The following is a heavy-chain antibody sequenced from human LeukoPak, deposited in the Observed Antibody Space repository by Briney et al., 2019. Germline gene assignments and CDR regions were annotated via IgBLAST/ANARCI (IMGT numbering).Heavy chain of an antibody. J-gene: IGHJ6*03. D-gene: IGHD2-2*01. CDR3: AREGGDIVVVPAAYLYYYYMDV. V-gene: IGHV3-30*04. Sequence: PGGSLRLSCAASGFTFSSYAMHWVRQAPGKGLEWVAVISYDGSNKYYADSVKGRFTISRDNSKNTLYLQMNSPRAEDTAVYYCAREGGDIVVVPAAYLYYYYMDVWGKGTTVTVSS. CDR1: GFTFSSYA. CDR2: ISYDGSNK.